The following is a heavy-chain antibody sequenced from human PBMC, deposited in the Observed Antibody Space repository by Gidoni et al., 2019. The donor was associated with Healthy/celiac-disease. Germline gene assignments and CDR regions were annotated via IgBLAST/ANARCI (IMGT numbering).Heavy chain of an antibody. J-gene: IGHJ4*02. CDR3: AKESRDYGSGSARPYYFDY. Sequence: EVQLMESGGGLVQPGGSLRLSCAASGFTFSSYAMSWVRQAPGKGLGWVAAISSGGGRTYYADSVKGRFTISRDNSKNTLYLQMNSLRAEDTAVYYCAKESRDYGSGSARPYYFDYWGQGTLVTVSS. V-gene: IGHV3-23*01. D-gene: IGHD3-10*01. CDR2: ISSGGGRT. CDR1: GFTFSSYA.